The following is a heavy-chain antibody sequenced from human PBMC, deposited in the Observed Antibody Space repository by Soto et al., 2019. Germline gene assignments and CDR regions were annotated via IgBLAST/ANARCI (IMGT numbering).Heavy chain of an antibody. V-gene: IGHV4-59*01. CDR3: ARATSGSLGAFDI. CDR1: GGSISSYY. CDR2: IYYSGST. D-gene: IGHD3-10*01. Sequence: QVQLQESGPGLVKPSETLSLTCTVSGGSISSYYWSWIRQPPGKGLEWIGYIYYSGSTNYNPSLKSRVXXSXDXXKNQFSLKLSSVTAADTAVYYCARATSGSLGAFDIWGQGTMVTVSS. J-gene: IGHJ3*02.